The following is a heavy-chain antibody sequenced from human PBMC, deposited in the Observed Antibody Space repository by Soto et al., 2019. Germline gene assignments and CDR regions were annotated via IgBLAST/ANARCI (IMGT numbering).Heavy chain of an antibody. CDR3: ARHTPAISISDH. CDR1: SDSRSSHK. Sequence: SETLSLTCTVSSDSRSSHKWSWIRQPPGKGLEWIGNIDNGGGTSYNPSLKSRVTMSVDTSKNQFSLKLSSATAADTAVYYCARHTPAISISDHWGQGTLVTVSS. J-gene: IGHJ4*02. D-gene: IGHD2-15*01. V-gene: IGHV4-59*08. CDR2: IDNGGGT.